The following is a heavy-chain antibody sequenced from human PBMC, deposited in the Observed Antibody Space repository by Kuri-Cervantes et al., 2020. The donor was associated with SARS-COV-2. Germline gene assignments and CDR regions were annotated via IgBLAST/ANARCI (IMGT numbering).Heavy chain of an antibody. Sequence: GGSLRLSCAASGFTFSSYSMNWVRQAPGKGLEWVSSISSSSSYIYYADSVKGRFTISRDNAKNSLYLQMNSLRAEDTAVYYCVKDRSDYGDYVFAFDIWGQGTMVTVSS. J-gene: IGHJ3*02. CDR2: ISSSSSYI. V-gene: IGHV3-21*01. CDR3: VKDRSDYGDYVFAFDI. CDR1: GFTFSSYS. D-gene: IGHD4-17*01.